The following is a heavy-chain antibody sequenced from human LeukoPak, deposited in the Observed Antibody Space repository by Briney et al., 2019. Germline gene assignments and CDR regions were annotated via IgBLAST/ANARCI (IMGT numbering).Heavy chain of an antibody. D-gene: IGHD3-22*01. CDR3: ARARGDSSGYYYLFDY. CDR1: GGSISSSGYY. CDR2: IYYTGIT. V-gene: IGHV4-39*07. J-gene: IGHJ4*02. Sequence: SETLSLTCTVSGGSISSSGYYWGWIRQPPGKGLEWIGSIYYTGITYYNPSLKSRVTISVDTSKNQFSLKLSSVTAADTAVYFCARARGDSSGYYYLFDYWGQGTLVTVSS.